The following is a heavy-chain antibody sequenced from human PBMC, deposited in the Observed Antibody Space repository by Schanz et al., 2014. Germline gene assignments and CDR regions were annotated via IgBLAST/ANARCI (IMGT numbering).Heavy chain of an antibody. CDR1: GFNFNNFA. Sequence: EVQLLESGGGLVQPGGSLRLSCAASGFNFNNFAMTWVRQAPGKGLEWVSSISSGGGSTYYADSVKGRFTISRDNSKNTLYLQMKSLRADDTAVYYCARVKYCTITRCYRTETEGIYYMDVWGKGTTVTVSS. D-gene: IGHD2-2*01. V-gene: IGHV3-23*01. CDR2: ISSGGGST. J-gene: IGHJ6*03. CDR3: ARVKYCTITRCYRTETEGIYYMDV.